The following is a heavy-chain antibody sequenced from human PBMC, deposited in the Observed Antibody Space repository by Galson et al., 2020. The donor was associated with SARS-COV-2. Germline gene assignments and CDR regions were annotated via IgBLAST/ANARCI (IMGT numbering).Heavy chain of an antibody. Sequence: SETLSLTCTVSGGSISSYYWSWIRQPPGKGLEWIGYIYYSGSTNYNPSLKSRVTISVDTSKNQFSLKLSSVTAADTAVYYCARTSREKYYGSGSFFDYWGQGTLGTVSS. CDR1: GGSISSYY. V-gene: IGHV4-59*08. D-gene: IGHD3-10*01. CDR3: ARTSREKYYGSGSFFDY. CDR2: IYYSGST. J-gene: IGHJ4*02.